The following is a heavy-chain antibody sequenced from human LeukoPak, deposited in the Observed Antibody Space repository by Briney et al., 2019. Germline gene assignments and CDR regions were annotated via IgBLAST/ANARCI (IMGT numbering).Heavy chain of an antibody. CDR3: TRISSIPDRFTS. J-gene: IGHJ5*02. V-gene: IGHV3-15*01. D-gene: IGHD2-21*01. CDR1: GLTFIDAW. Sequence: GGSLRLSCEVSGLTFIDAWVSWVRQAPGKGLEWVGRIKSKGSGGTTDHAAPVKGRFTISRDDSKNTVYLQMSSLGTEDTAIYYCTRISSIPDRFTSWGQGTLVTVSS. CDR2: IKSKGSGGTT.